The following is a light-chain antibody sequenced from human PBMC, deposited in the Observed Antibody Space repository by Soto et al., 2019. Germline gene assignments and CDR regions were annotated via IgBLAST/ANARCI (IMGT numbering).Light chain of an antibody. CDR1: SSDIGGYNA. Sequence: QSVLTQPASVSGSPGQTITISCTGTSSDIGGYNAVSWYQHHPGKAPKLIIYEVTHRPSGVSDRFSASKSGNTASLTISGLQAEDEADYYCNSFRVSHLYVFGTGTKATVL. J-gene: IGLJ1*01. CDR2: EVT. V-gene: IGLV2-14*01. CDR3: NSFRVSHLYV.